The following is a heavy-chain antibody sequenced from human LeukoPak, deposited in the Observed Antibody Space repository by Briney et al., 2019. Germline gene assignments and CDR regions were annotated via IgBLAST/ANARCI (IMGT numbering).Heavy chain of an antibody. CDR2: ISSSSYI. V-gene: IGHV3-21*01. Sequence: PGGSLRLSCAASGFTFSSYSMNWVRQAPGKGLEWVSSISSSSYIYYADSVKGRFTISRDNAKNSLYLQMNSLRAEDTAVYYCARGGDYGDYDSYWGQGTLVTVSS. CDR1: GFTFSSYS. CDR3: ARGGDYGDYDSY. J-gene: IGHJ4*02. D-gene: IGHD4-17*01.